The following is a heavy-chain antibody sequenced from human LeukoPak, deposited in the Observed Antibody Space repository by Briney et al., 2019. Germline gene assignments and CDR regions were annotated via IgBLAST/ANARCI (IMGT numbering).Heavy chain of an antibody. CDR3: ARHRGDYDSSGYYWFDP. CDR1: GGSISSTTYY. Sequence: SETLSLTCSVSGGSISSTTYYWAWIRQPPGKGLEWIGTTYYSGSTYYNPSLKSRVTISVDTSNNQFSLKLRSVTAADTAVYYCARHRGDYDSSGYYWFDPWSQGTLVTVSS. J-gene: IGHJ5*02. V-gene: IGHV4-39*01. D-gene: IGHD3-22*01. CDR2: TYYSGST.